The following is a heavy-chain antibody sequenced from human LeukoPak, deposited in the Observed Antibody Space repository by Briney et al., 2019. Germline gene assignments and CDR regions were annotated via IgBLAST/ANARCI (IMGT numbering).Heavy chain of an antibody. D-gene: IGHD1-14*01. Sequence: ETLSLTSTVSGGSISSYYWSCIRQPPGKGLEWIGYIYYSGSTNYNPSLKSRVTISVDTSKNQFSLKLSSVTAADTAVYYCATQTSGFDYWGQGTLVTVSS. J-gene: IGHJ4*02. CDR3: ATQTSGFDY. V-gene: IGHV4-59*01. CDR2: IYYSGST. CDR1: GGSISSYY.